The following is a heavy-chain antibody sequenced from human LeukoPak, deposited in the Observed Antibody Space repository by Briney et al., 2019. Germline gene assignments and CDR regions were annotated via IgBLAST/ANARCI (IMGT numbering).Heavy chain of an antibody. V-gene: IGHV3-9*01. CDR3: AKDTYSTSLTGFDY. Sequence: GRSLRLSCAASGFTFDDYALHWVRQAPGKGLEWVSGISWNSNTIGYADSVKGRFTIPRDNAKNSLYLQMNSLRAEDTALYYCAKDTYSTSLTGFDYWGQGTLVTVSS. J-gene: IGHJ4*02. CDR1: GFTFDDYA. D-gene: IGHD6-6*01. CDR2: ISWNSNTI.